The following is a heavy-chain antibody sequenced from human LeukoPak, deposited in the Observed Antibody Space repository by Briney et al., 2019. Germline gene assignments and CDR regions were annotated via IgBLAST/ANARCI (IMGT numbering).Heavy chain of an antibody. CDR3: ARGTTVTLPSDY. D-gene: IGHD4-17*01. CDR2: IIPILGIA. J-gene: IGHJ4*02. V-gene: IGHV1-69*04. CDR1: GGTFSSYA. Sequence: ASVKVSCEASGGTFSSYAISWVRQAPGQGLEWMGRIIPILGIANYAQKFQGRVTITADKSTSTAYMELSSLRSEDTAVYYCARGTTVTLPSDYWGQGTLVTVSS.